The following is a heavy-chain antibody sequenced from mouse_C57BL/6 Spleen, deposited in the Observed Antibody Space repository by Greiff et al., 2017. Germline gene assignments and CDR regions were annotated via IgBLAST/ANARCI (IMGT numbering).Heavy chain of an antibody. D-gene: IGHD1-1*01. Sequence: QVQLQQPGAELVKPGASVQLSCKASGYTFTSYWMHWVKQRPGQGLEWIGMIHPNSGSTNYNEKFKSKATLTVDKSSSTAYMQLSSLTSEDSAVYYCAIYGSSYEAMDYWGQGTSVTVSS. CDR2: IHPNSGST. J-gene: IGHJ4*01. CDR3: AIYGSSYEAMDY. CDR1: GYTFTSYW. V-gene: IGHV1-64*01.